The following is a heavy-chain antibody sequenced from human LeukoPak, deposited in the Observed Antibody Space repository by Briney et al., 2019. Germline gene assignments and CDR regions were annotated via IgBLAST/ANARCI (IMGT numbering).Heavy chain of an antibody. J-gene: IGHJ5*02. V-gene: IGHV3-7*01. Sequence: GGSLRLSCAPSVFTFTNYWLMGVRQAPGKGLEGVANINEYGSKKYYVGSVEGRFTISRDNAKNSVFLQMNSLRADDTAMYYCASSSYSCSSSWGQGTLVTVSS. CDR2: INEYGSKK. CDR1: VFTFTNYW. D-gene: IGHD3-10*01. CDR3: ASSSYSCSSS.